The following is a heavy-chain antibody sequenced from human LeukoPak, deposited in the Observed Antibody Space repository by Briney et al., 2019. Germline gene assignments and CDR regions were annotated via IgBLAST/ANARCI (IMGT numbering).Heavy chain of an antibody. D-gene: IGHD1-7*01. V-gene: IGHV3-48*02. CDR1: GFTFSSDS. CDR3: ARGTNWNSDAFDI. Sequence: GGSLRLSCAASGFTFSSDSMNWVRQAPGKGLEWVSYISSSSSTIYYADSVKGRFTISRDNAKNSLYLQMNSLRDEDTAVYYCARGTNWNSDAFDIWGQGTMVTVSS. J-gene: IGHJ3*02. CDR2: ISSSSSTI.